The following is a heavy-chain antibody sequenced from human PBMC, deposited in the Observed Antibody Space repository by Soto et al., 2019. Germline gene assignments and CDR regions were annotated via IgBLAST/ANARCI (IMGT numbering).Heavy chain of an antibody. CDR3: ARDQEIWFGELTSYYYGMDV. V-gene: IGHV1-18*01. Sequence: ASVKVSCKASGYTFTSYGISWVRQAPGQGLEWMGWISAYNGNTNYAQKLQGRVTMTTDTSTSTAYMELRSLRSDDTAVYYCARDQEIWFGELTSYYYGMDVWGQGTTVTVSS. CDR1: GYTFTSYG. J-gene: IGHJ6*02. CDR2: ISAYNGNT. D-gene: IGHD3-10*01.